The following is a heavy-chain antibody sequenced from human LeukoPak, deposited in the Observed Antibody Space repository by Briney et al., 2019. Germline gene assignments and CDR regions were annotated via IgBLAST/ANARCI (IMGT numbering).Heavy chain of an antibody. D-gene: IGHD2-15*01. CDR1: GGSISSGGYY. V-gene: IGHV4-39*07. CDR3: ARGGGPIDY. CDR2: IYHSGST. Sequence: SETLSLTCTVSGGSISSGGYYWSWVRQPPGKGLEWIGEIYHSGSTNYNPSLKSRVTISVDKSKNQFSLKLSSVTAADTAVYYCARGGGPIDYWGQGTLVTVSS. J-gene: IGHJ4*02.